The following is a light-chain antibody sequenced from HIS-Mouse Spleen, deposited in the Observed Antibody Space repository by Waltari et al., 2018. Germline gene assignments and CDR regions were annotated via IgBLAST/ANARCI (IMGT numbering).Light chain of an antibody. J-gene: IGLJ2*01. CDR1: ALPKKY. Sequence: SYELTQPPSVSVSPGQTARITCSGDALPKKYAYWYTQKSGQAPVLVIYEDSKRPSGSPEGLSGSSSGTMATLTISGAQVEDEADYYCYSTDSSGNHRVFGGGTKLTVL. CDR2: EDS. CDR3: YSTDSSGNHRV. V-gene: IGLV3-10*01.